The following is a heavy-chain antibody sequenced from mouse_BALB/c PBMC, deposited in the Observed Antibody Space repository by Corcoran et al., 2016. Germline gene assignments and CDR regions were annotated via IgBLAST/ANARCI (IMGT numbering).Heavy chain of an antibody. J-gene: IGHJ1*01. CDR1: GFNFKDTY. CDR2: IDPANGNT. V-gene: IGHV14-3*02. Sequence: EVQLQQSVAELVKPGASVKLSCTASGFNFKDTYMHGVKQRPEQGLEWIGRIDPANGNTKYDPKFQGKATITADTSSNTAYLQLSSLTSEDTAVYYCANWDWYCDVWGAGTTVTVSS. CDR3: ANWDWYCDV. D-gene: IGHD4-1*01.